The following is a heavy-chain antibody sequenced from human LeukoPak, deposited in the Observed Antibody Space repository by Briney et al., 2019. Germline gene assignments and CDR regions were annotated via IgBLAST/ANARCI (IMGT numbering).Heavy chain of an antibody. CDR1: GFSVSSNY. CDR3: ARDGQWLGVFDY. V-gene: IGHV3-53*01. J-gene: IGHJ4*02. CDR2: IYSGGST. D-gene: IGHD6-19*01. Sequence: PGGSLRLSCAASGFSVSSNYMSWVRQAPGRWLEWVSVIYSGGSTYYADSVKGRFTISRDNSKNTLYLQTNSLRAEDTAVYYCARDGQWLGVFDYWGQGTLVTVSS.